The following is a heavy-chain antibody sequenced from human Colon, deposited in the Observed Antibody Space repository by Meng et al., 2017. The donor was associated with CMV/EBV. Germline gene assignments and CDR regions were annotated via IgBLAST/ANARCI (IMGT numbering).Heavy chain of an antibody. J-gene: IGHJ3*02. CDR1: GDSISNSSYY. CDR3: ARGADYYDRSGYVRNAFDI. CDR2: TYYSGSI. V-gene: IGHV4-39*07. D-gene: IGHD3-22*01. Sequence: SETLSLTCTVSGDSISNSSYYWGWIRQPPGKGLEWIGSTYYSGSIYYNPSLKSRLTVSVDTSKNHFSLKLRSVAAADAAVYYCARGADYYDRSGYVRNAFDIWGQGTRVTVSS.